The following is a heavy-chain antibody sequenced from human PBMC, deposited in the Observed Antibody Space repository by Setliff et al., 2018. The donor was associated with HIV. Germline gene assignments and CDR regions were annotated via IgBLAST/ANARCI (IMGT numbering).Heavy chain of an antibody. V-gene: IGHV4-34*01. D-gene: IGHD2-8*01. CDR3: ARGTYYNGGHLPLDS. J-gene: IGHJ4*02. CDR1: GGAFNDYY. CDR2: INHSRNI. Sequence: SETLSLTCAVYGGAFNDYYWNWIRQPPGEGLQWIGEINHSRNINYNPSLRSRVTMSVDTSKKQFSLNVTSVTAADTAVYYCARGTYYNGGHLPLDSWGQGALVTVSS.